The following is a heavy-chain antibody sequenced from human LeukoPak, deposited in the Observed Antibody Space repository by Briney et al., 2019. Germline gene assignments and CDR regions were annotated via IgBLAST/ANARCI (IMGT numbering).Heavy chain of an antibody. J-gene: IGHJ4*02. CDR1: GFTFSSYD. D-gene: IGHD3-10*01. CDR3: ARRFDY. V-gene: IGHV3-13*04. Sequence: PGGSLRLSCAASGFTFSSYDMHWVRQAPGKGLEWVSSIAITGDTYYLGSVKGRFTISRENAKNSLYLQLNSLRAEDTALYFCARRFDYWGQGTLVTVSS. CDR2: IAITGDT.